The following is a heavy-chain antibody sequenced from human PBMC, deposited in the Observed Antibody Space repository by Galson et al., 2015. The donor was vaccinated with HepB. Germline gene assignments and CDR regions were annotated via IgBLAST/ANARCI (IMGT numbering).Heavy chain of an antibody. V-gene: IGHV3-30*04. J-gene: IGHJ3*02. Sequence: SLRLSCAASGFTFSSYAMHWVRQAPGRGLEWVAVISYDGSNKYYADSVKGRFTISRDNSKNTLYLQMNSLRAEDTAVYYCARVGGWVGATSGAFDIWGQGTMVTVSS. CDR3: ARVGGWVGATSGAFDI. CDR1: GFTFSSYA. D-gene: IGHD1-26*01. CDR2: ISYDGSNK.